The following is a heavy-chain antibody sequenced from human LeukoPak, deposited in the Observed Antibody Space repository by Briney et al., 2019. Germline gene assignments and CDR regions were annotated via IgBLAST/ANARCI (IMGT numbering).Heavy chain of an antibody. Sequence: GGSLRLSCAASRFTFRNYGMHWVRQAPGKGLEWVSYISSSSSTIYYADSVKGRFTISRDNAKNSLYLQMNSLRAEDTAVYYCASYPDTADAFDIWGQGTMVTVSS. CDR2: ISSSSSTI. CDR3: ASYPDTADAFDI. V-gene: IGHV3-48*01. CDR1: RFTFRNYG. D-gene: IGHD5-18*01. J-gene: IGHJ3*02.